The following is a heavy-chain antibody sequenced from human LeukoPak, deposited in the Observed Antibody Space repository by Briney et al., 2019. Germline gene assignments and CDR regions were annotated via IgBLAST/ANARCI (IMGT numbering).Heavy chain of an antibody. CDR3: AKDSIPYSSGWWGFDY. CDR1: GFTFDDYA. J-gene: IGHJ4*02. Sequence: GGSLRLSCAPSGFTFDDYAMHWVRQAPGKSLEWVSGISLIGGRIGYAHSLKGRSSISRDNAKNSLYLQMNSLRAEDTAVYYCAKDSIPYSSGWWGFDYWGQGTLVTVSS. V-gene: IGHV3-9*01. CDR2: ISLIGGRI. D-gene: IGHD6-19*01.